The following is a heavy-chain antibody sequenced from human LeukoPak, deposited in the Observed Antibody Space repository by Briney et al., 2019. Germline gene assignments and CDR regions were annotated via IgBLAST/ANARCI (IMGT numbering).Heavy chain of an antibody. Sequence: ASVKVSCEASGGTFSSYAISWVRQAPGQGLEWMGGIIPIFGTANYAQKFQGRVTITTDESTSTAYMELSSLRSEDTAVYYCASPATGDGYNYWGQGTLVTVSS. V-gene: IGHV1-69*05. CDR2: IIPIFGTA. D-gene: IGHD5-24*01. CDR3: ASPATGDGYNY. CDR1: GGTFSSYA. J-gene: IGHJ4*02.